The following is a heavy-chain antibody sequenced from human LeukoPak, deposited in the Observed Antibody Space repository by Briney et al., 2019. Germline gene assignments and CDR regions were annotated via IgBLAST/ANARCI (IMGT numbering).Heavy chain of an antibody. Sequence: GGSLRLSCAASGFTFSSYSMNWVRQAPGKGLEWISYISSSSGTIYYADSVKGRFTISRDTAKNSLYLQMNSLRDEDTAAYYCARDVYGNYGMDVWGQGTTVTVSS. CDR1: GFTFSSYS. CDR3: ARDVYGNYGMDV. CDR2: ISSSSGTI. V-gene: IGHV3-48*02. J-gene: IGHJ6*02. D-gene: IGHD2/OR15-2a*01.